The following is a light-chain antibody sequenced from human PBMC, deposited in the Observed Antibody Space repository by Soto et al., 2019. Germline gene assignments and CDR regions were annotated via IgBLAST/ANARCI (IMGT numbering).Light chain of an antibody. CDR3: SSYTSSSTSVV. J-gene: IGLJ2*01. CDR1: SSDVGGYNY. Sequence: QPVLTQPASVSGSPGQSITISCTGTSSDVGGYNYVSWYQQHPGKAPTLMIYDVSNRPSGVSNRFSVSKSGNTASLTISGLLAADEADYYCSSYTSSSTSVVFGGGTKVTVL. CDR2: DVS. V-gene: IGLV2-14*01.